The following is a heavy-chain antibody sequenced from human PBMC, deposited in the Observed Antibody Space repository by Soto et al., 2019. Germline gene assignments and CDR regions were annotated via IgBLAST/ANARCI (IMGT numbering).Heavy chain of an antibody. Sequence: GGSLRLSCAASGFTFNIYGMHWVRQAPDKGLEWVALISYDGSNQYYADSVKGRFTISRDNSKSTLFLQMNSLRADDTAVYYCAKDQASGQGSFDSWGQGT. CDR1: GFTFNIYG. J-gene: IGHJ4*02. CDR3: AKDQASGQGSFDS. CDR2: ISYDGSNQ. V-gene: IGHV3-30*18.